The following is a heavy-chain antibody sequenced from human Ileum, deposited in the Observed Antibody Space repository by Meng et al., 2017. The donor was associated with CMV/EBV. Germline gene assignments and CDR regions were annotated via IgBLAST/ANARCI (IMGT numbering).Heavy chain of an antibody. D-gene: IGHD3-10*01. CDR1: GGSISSSSYY. Sequence: GSLRLSCTVSGGSISSSSYYWGWIRQPPGKGLEWIGSIYYSGSTYYNPSLKSRVTISVDTSKNQFSLKLSSVTAADTAVYYCARTTMVRGVTFSYYYGMDVWGQGTTVTVSS. CDR3: ARTTMVRGVTFSYYYGMDV. CDR2: IYYSGST. V-gene: IGHV4-39*07. J-gene: IGHJ6*02.